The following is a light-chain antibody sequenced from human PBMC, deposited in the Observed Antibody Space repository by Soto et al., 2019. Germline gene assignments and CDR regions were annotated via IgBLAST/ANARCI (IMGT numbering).Light chain of an antibody. Sequence: EIVLTQSPGTLSLSPGERATLSCRASQSVPSDWLAWYRHKPGQAPRLPIYGAYSRATGVSDRVSGSGSGTDFTLTINSLEPDDFAGYYCQQYGNFPYSFGQGTKLEIK. CDR1: QSVPSDW. CDR3: QQYGNFPYS. V-gene: IGKV3-20*01. CDR2: GAY. J-gene: IGKJ2*03.